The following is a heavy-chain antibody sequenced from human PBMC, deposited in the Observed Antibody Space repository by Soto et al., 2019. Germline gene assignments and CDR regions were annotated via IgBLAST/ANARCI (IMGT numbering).Heavy chain of an antibody. CDR2: IYYSGST. Sequence: SETLSLTCTVSGGSISSYYWSWIRQPPGKGLEWIGYIYYSGSTNYNPSLKSRVTISVDTSKNQFSLKLSSVTAADTAVYYCARGGYYYGSGSYPPFDYWGQGTLVTVSS. CDR1: GGSISSYY. CDR3: ARGGYYYGSGSYPPFDY. J-gene: IGHJ4*02. V-gene: IGHV4-59*01. D-gene: IGHD3-10*01.